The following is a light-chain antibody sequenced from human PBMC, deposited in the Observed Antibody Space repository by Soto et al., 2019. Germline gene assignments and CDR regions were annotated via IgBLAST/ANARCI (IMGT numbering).Light chain of an antibody. CDR2: DAS. J-gene: IGKJ1*01. V-gene: IGKV3-11*01. Sequence: EIVLTQSPATLSLSPGERATLSCRASQSVSTYLAWYQQKPGQAPRLLIDDASKRATGIPARFSGSGSGTDFTLPIGSLEPEDFAVYYCQQRSNWPWTFGQGTKVEIK. CDR1: QSVSTY. CDR3: QQRSNWPWT.